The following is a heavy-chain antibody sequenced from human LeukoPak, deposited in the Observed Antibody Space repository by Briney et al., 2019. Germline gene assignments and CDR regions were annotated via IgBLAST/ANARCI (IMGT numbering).Heavy chain of an antibody. CDR3: ARVTQWLVESAICNGMDV. CDR2: ISSSGNTI. Sequence: LSLTCTVSGGSISSSSYYWGWIRQPPGKGLEWISHISSSGNTIYSADSVKGRFTISRDNAKNSVYLQMNNLRAEDTAVYYCARVTQWLVESAICNGMDVWGQGTTVTVSS. V-gene: IGHV3-11*01. CDR1: GGSISSSSYY. D-gene: IGHD6-19*01. J-gene: IGHJ6*02.